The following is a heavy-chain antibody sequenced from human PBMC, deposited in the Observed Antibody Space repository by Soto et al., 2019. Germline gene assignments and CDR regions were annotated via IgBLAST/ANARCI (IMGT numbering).Heavy chain of an antibody. CDR1: GGSVSSGSYY. V-gene: IGHV4-61*01. J-gene: IGHJ5*02. CDR2: IYYSGST. D-gene: IGHD2-15*01. Sequence: LETLSLTCTVSGGSVSSGSYYWSWIRQPPGKGLEWIGYIYYSGSTNYNPSLKSRVTISVDTSKNQFSLKLSSVTAADTAVYYCAREAVVVAAIAENWFDPWGQGTLVTVSS. CDR3: AREAVVVAAIAENWFDP.